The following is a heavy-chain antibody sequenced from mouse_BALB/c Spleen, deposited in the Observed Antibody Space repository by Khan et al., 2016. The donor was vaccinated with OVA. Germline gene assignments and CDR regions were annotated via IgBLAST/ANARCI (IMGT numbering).Heavy chain of an antibody. D-gene: IGHD1-1*01. J-gene: IGHJ3*01. CDR2: VSTCGSYT. CDR1: GFTFSTYG. CDR3: TRLAYYYDSEGFAY. Sequence: EVELVESGGDLVKPGGSLKLSCAASGFTFSTYGMSWVRPAPDKRLEWVATVSTCGSYTYYPASVTGRFPISRDNAKNTPYLQMSGLRSEDPAMFYCTRLAYYYDSEGFAYWGQGTLVTVSA. V-gene: IGHV5-6*01.